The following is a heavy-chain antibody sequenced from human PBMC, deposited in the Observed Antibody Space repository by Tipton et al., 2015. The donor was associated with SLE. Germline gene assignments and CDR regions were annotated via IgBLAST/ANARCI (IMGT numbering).Heavy chain of an antibody. CDR3: ARRGQLGNLDY. Sequence: TLSLTCTVSGGSISSGGYNWSWIRQHPGKGLEWIGYIYYSGSTYYNPSLKSRVTISVDTSKNQFSLKLSSVTAADTAVYYCARRGQLGNLDYWGQGTLVTVSS. V-gene: IGHV4-31*03. J-gene: IGHJ4*02. CDR2: IYYSGST. D-gene: IGHD5-18*01. CDR1: GGSISSGGYN.